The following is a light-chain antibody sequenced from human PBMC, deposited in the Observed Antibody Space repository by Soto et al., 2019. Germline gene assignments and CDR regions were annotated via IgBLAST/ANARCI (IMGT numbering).Light chain of an antibody. J-gene: IGKJ1*01. CDR1: QSVSSSY. Sequence: EIVLTQSPGTLSLSPGERATLSCRASQSVSSSYLAWYQQKPGQAPRLLIYGASNRATGIPDGFSGSGSGTDFTLTISRLEPEDFAVYYCQQCGSSPRTFGQGTKVEIK. CDR3: QQCGSSPRT. V-gene: IGKV3-20*01. CDR2: GAS.